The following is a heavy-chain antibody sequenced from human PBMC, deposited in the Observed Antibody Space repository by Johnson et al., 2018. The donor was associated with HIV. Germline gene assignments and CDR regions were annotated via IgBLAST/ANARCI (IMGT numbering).Heavy chain of an antibody. J-gene: IGHJ3*02. CDR2: IKGDGSAT. CDR3: GRAGMGKVGAGAFEI. CDR1: GFTFSSYW. V-gene: IGHV3-74*01. D-gene: IGHD1-26*01. Sequence: VQLVESGGGLVQPGGSLRLSCAASGFTTSGFTFSSYWMHWVRQAPGKGLVWVSRIKGDGSATDYADSVKGRFTISRDNAKNTLYLQMNSLRAEDTAVYYCGRAGMGKVGAGAFEIGGQGTTVTGSS.